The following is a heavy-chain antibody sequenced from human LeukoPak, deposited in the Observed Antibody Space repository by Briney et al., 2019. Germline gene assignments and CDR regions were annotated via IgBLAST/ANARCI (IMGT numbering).Heavy chain of an antibody. D-gene: IGHD7-27*01. CDR3: ARGENWGSYFDY. CDR2: INHSGST. J-gene: IGHJ4*02. Sequence: SETLSLTCAVYGGSFSGYYWSWIRQPPGKGLEWIGEINHSGSTNYNPSLKSRVTISVDTSKNQFSLKLSSVTAADTAVYYCARGENWGSYFDYWGQGTLVTASS. V-gene: IGHV4-34*01. CDR1: GGSFSGYY.